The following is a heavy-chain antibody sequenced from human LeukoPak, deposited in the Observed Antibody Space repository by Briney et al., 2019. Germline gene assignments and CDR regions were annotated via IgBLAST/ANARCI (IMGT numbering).Heavy chain of an antibody. CDR2: VSSSDSSS. CDR1: GSTFSSYA. V-gene: IGHV3-23*01. Sequence: GGSLRLSCSASGSTFSSYAMTWVRQAPGKGLEWVSTVSSSDSSSYYADSVKGRFTISRDNSKNTLYLQMNSLRAEDTAVYYCAKGRGYCSGGRCYSDYWGQGTLVTVSS. D-gene: IGHD2-15*01. CDR3: AKGRGYCSGGRCYSDY. J-gene: IGHJ4*02.